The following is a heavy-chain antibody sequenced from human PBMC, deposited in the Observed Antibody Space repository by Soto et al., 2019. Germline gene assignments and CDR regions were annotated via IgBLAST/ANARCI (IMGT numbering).Heavy chain of an antibody. V-gene: IGHV3-53*01. D-gene: IGHD6-19*01. J-gene: IGHJ4*02. CDR1: GFTVSSNY. CDR2: IYSGGST. Sequence: GGSLRLSCAASGFTVSSNYMSWVRQAPGKGLEWVSVIYSGGSTYYADSVKGRFTISRDNSKNTLYLQMNSLRAEDTAVYYCARVSSGWDYFDYWGQGTLVTVSS. CDR3: ARVSSGWDYFDY.